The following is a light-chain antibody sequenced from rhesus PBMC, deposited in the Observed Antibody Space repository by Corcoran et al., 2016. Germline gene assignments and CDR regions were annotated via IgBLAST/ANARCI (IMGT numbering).Light chain of an antibody. V-gene: IGKV1-33*02. Sequence: DIQVTQSPSSLSASVGDRVTITCQASQGIGSWLAWYQQKPGKTPKILIYAASSLQRGVPSRFSGGGFGTDFTLTSISRQPEDFATYYCHQHHSDPWTFGQGTKVDIK. J-gene: IGKJ1*01. CDR2: AAS. CDR1: QGIGSW. CDR3: HQHHSDPWT.